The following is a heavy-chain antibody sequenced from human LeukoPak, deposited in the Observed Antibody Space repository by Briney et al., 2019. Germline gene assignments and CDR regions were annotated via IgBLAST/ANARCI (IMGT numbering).Heavy chain of an antibody. V-gene: IGHV3-74*01. J-gene: IGHJ5*02. Sequence: HPGGSLRLSCAASGFTFSSYWMHWVRQAPGKGLVWVSRINSDGSSTSYADSVKGRFTISRDNAKNTLYLQMNSLRVEDTSVYYCVREVRYRYGYWFDPWGQGTLVTVSS. CDR1: GFTFSSYW. CDR2: INSDGSST. CDR3: VREVRYRYGYWFDP. D-gene: IGHD5-18*01.